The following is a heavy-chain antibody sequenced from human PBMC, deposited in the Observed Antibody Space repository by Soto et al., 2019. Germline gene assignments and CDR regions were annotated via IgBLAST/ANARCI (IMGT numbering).Heavy chain of an antibody. V-gene: IGHV3-30*18. CDR1: GFTFSNFG. J-gene: IGHJ4*02. Sequence: QVQLVESGGGVVQPGRSLRLSCAASGFTFSNFGMHWVRQAPGKGLEWVASISYDGNIKYSADSVKGRFTISRDNSKNTLYLQMNSLRSEDTAVYSCAKFWGPVTAAVDDYWGQGTLVTVS. CDR3: AKFWGPVTAAVDDY. D-gene: IGHD6-13*01. CDR2: ISYDGNIK.